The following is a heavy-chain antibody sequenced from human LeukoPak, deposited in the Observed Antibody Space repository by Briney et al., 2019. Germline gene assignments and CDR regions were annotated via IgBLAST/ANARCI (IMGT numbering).Heavy chain of an antibody. CDR3: ARLSAMVRGPEDIYYFEY. Sequence: GGSLRLSCAASGFTFSSYSMNWVRQAPGKGLEWVSSISTSSSYIYYADSMKGRFTVSRDNAKNSLYLQMNSLRAEDTAVYYCARLSAMVRGPEDIYYFEYWGQGTLVTVSS. CDR1: GFTFSSYS. CDR2: ISTSSSYI. J-gene: IGHJ4*02. V-gene: IGHV3-21*01. D-gene: IGHD3-10*01.